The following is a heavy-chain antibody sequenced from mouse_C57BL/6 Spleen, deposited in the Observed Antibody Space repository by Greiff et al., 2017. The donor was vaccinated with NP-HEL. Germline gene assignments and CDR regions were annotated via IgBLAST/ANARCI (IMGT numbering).Heavy chain of an antibody. CDR2: IHPSDSDT. Sequence: QVQLKQPGAELVKPGASVKVSCKASGYTFTSYWMHWVKQRPGQGLEWIGRIHPSDSDTNYNQKFKGKATLTVDKSSSTAYMQLSSLTSEDSAVYYCATYYYGSSAWFAYWGQGTLVTVSA. V-gene: IGHV1-74*01. CDR1: GYTFTSYW. CDR3: ATYYYGSSAWFAY. D-gene: IGHD1-1*01. J-gene: IGHJ3*01.